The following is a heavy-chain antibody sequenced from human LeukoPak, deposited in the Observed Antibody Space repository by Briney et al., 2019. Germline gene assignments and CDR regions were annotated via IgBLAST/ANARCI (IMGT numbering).Heavy chain of an antibody. CDR3: AREVRYYGSGSYYLY. CDR1: GYTFTGYY. J-gene: IGHJ4*02. Sequence: ASVKVSCKASGYTFTGYYMHWVRQAPGQGLEWMGWINPNSGGTNYAQKFQGRVTMTRDTSISTAYMELSRLRSDDTAVYYCAREVRYYGSGSYYLYWGQGTLVTVSS. D-gene: IGHD3-10*01. CDR2: INPNSGGT. V-gene: IGHV1-2*02.